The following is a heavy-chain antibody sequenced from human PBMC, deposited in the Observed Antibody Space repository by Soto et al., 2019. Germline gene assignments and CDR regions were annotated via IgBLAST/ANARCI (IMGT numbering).Heavy chain of an antibody. D-gene: IGHD2-2*01. V-gene: IGHV5-51*01. Sequence: PGVPHRDCCRGAGDRFIGYGIGCVRQMPGKGLEWMGIIYPGDSDTRYSPSFQGQVTISADKSISTAYLQWSSLKASDTAMYYCARSGVVVLDYWGQGTLVTVSS. J-gene: IGHJ4*02. CDR1: GDRFIGYG. CDR3: ARSGVVVLDY. CDR2: IYPGDSDT.